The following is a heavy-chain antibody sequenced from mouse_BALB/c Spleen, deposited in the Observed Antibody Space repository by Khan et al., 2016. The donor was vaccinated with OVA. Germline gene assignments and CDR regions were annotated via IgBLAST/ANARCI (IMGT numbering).Heavy chain of an antibody. CDR2: ISSGGSYT. Sequence: EVQLQESGGGLVKPGGSLKLSCAVSGFTFSNYAMSWVRQTPEKRLEWVATISSGGSYTYYPDSVQGRFTISRDNAKNTLYLQMSSLRSEDTAIYNCARELFTTVVATPFAYWGQGTLVTGSA. CDR3: ARELFTTVVATPFAY. J-gene: IGHJ3*01. V-gene: IGHV5-9-3*01. D-gene: IGHD1-1*01. CDR1: GFTFSNYA.